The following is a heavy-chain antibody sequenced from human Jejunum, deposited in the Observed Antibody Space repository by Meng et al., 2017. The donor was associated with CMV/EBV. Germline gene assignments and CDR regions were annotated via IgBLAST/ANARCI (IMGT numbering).Heavy chain of an antibody. CDR2: MNPNNGNT. Sequence: NWGRQDPGQGLEWIGGMNPNNGNTGYAQKFQGRFTMTWNTSISTAYMELSSLRSEDTAIYYCASHQQFCSGGSCYSLGYYYGMDVWGQGTTVTVSS. CDR3: ASHQQFCSGGSCYSLGYYYGMDV. V-gene: IGHV1-8*01. D-gene: IGHD2-15*01. J-gene: IGHJ6*02.